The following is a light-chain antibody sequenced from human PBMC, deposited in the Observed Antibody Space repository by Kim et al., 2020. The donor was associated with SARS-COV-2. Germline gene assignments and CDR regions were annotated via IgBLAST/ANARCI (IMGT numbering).Light chain of an antibody. J-gene: IGKJ1*01. CDR2: GAS. Sequence: EIVMTQSPATLSVSPGERATPSCRASQSVSSNLAWYQQKPGQVPRLVIYGASTRATGIPARFSGSGSGTEFTLTISSLQSEDFVVYYCQQYNNWPRTFGQGTKVDIK. V-gene: IGKV3-15*01. CDR1: QSVSSN. CDR3: QQYNNWPRT.